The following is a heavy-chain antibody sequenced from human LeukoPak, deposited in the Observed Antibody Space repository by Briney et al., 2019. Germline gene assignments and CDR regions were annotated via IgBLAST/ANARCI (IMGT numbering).Heavy chain of an antibody. V-gene: IGHV1-18*04. CDR1: GYTFTSYY. Sequence: GASVKVSCKASGYTFTSYYMHWVRQAPGQGLEWMGWISAYNGNTNYAQKPQGRVTMTTDTSTSTAYMELRSLRSDDTAVYYCARAPEYSSSWYYYWGQGTLVTVSS. J-gene: IGHJ4*02. CDR3: ARAPEYSSSWYYY. D-gene: IGHD6-13*01. CDR2: ISAYNGNT.